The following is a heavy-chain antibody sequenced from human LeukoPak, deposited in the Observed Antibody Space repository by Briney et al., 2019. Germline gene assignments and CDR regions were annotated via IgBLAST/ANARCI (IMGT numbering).Heavy chain of an antibody. D-gene: IGHD3-10*01. CDR3: ARDAQYYYGSGRPSLWYMDV. V-gene: IGHV1-69*04. CDR2: IIPILGIA. J-gene: IGHJ6*03. CDR1: GGTFSSYT. Sequence: SVKVSCKASGGTFSSYTISWVRQAPGQGLEWMGRIIPILGIANYAQKFQGRVTITADKSTSTAYMELSSLRSEDTAVYYCARDAQYYYGSGRPSLWYMDVWGKGTTVTVSS.